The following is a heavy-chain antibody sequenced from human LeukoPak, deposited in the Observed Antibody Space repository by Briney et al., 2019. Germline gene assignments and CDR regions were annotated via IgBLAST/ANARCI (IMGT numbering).Heavy chain of an antibody. Sequence: SETLSLTCTVSGGSISSSSYYWGWIRQPPGTGLEWIGSIYYSGSTYYNPSLKSRVTVSVDTSKNQFSLKLSSVTAADTAVYYCARGLKTYDFWSGRTLFDYWGQGTLVTVSS. CDR2: IYYSGST. D-gene: IGHD3-3*01. V-gene: IGHV4-39*07. J-gene: IGHJ4*02. CDR1: GGSISSSSYY. CDR3: ARGLKTYDFWSGRTLFDY.